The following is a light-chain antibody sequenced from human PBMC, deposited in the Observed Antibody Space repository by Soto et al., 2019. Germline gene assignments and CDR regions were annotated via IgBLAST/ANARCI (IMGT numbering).Light chain of an antibody. CDR2: EVT. V-gene: IGLV2-14*01. CDR1: SSDVGLYDY. CDR3: SSYAGSSIWV. J-gene: IGLJ3*02. Sequence: QSALTQPASVSGSPGQSITISCTGTSSDVGLYDYVSWYQQYPGKAPKLMIYEVTNRPSGVSDRFSGSKSGNTASLTISGLQTEDEADYYCSSYAGSSIWVFGGGTKLTVL.